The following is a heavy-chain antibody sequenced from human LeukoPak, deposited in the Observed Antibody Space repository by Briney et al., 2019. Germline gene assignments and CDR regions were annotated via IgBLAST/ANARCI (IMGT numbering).Heavy chain of an antibody. CDR1: GFTFSSYA. V-gene: IGHV3-30-3*01. D-gene: IGHD1-1*01. J-gene: IGHJ4*02. Sequence: PGRSLRLSCAASGFTFSSYAMYWVRQAPGKGLEWVAVISYDGSNKYYADSVKGRFTISRDNSKNTLYLQMNSLRAEDTAVYYCARARVQLERPSLDYWGQGTLVTVSS. CDR3: ARARVQLERPSLDY. CDR2: ISYDGSNK.